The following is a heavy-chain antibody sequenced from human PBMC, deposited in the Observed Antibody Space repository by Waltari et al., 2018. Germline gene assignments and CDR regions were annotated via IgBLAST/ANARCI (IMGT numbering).Heavy chain of an antibody. CDR3: ARFPNFAAGPR. J-gene: IGHJ4*02. V-gene: IGHV3-53*01. D-gene: IGHD6-13*01. CDR2: IYSGGST. CDR1: GFTVSSNY. Sequence: EVQLVESGGGLIQPGGSLRLSCAASGFTVSSNYMSWVRQAPGKGLEWVSVIYSGGSTNYADSVKGRFTISRDNSKNTLYLQMNSLRAEDTAVYYCARFPNFAAGPRWGQGTLVTVSS.